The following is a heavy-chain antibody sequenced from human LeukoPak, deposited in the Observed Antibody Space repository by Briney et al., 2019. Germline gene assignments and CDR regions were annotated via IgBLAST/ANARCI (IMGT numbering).Heavy chain of an antibody. Sequence: GGSLRLSCAASGFTFSSYEMNWVRQAPGEGLEWVSYISSSGGTIYYADSVKGRFTISRDNAKNSLYLQMNSLRAEDTAVYYCARDLIVAGSGYSSDASDIWGQGTVVTVSS. J-gene: IGHJ3*02. CDR3: ARDLIVAGSGYSSDASDI. CDR1: GFTFSSYE. D-gene: IGHD3-22*01. V-gene: IGHV3-48*03. CDR2: ISSSGGTI.